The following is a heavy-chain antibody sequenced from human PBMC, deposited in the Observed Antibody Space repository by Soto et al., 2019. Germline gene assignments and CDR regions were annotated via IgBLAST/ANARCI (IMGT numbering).Heavy chain of an antibody. CDR3: ARGRRGYSSSWYDY. V-gene: IGHV4-34*01. D-gene: IGHD6-13*01. CDR1: TGSFSCYC. Sequence: PSETLSLTCAVYTGSFSCYCWSWIRQPPGKGLEWIGEINHSGSTNYNPSLKSRVTISVDTSKNQFSLKLSSVTAADTAVYYCARGRRGYSSSWYDYWGQGTLVTVSS. CDR2: INHSGST. J-gene: IGHJ4*02.